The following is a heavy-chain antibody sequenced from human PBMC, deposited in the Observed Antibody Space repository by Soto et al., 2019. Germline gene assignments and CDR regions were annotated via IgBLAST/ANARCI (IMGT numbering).Heavy chain of an antibody. CDR2: ISWNSGTM. J-gene: IGHJ6*03. D-gene: IGHD2-2*01. Sequence: PGGSLKLSFAAPGFSFDEYAMHWVRQAPGEGLEGVSGISWNSGTMGYGDSVKGRFTISRDNAKNSLYLQMNSLRAEDTALYYCAKGFCSSTRCLTYSYMDVWGKGTTVTVSS. CDR3: AKGFCSSTRCLTYSYMDV. V-gene: IGHV3-9*01. CDR1: GFSFDEYA.